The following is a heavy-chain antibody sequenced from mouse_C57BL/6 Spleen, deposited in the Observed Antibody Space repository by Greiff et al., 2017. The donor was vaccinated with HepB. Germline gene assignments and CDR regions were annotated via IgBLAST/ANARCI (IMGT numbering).Heavy chain of an antibody. CDR1: GYTFTNYW. V-gene: IGHV1-63*01. CDR3: ARRGLRHAMDY. D-gene: IGHD2-4*01. J-gene: IGHJ4*01. CDR2: IYPGGGYT. Sequence: QVQLQQSGAELVRPGTSVKMSCKASGYTFTNYWIGWAKQRPGHGLEWIGDIYPGGGYTNYNEKFKGKATLIADKSSSTAYMQFSSLTSEDSAIYYCARRGLRHAMDYWGQGTSVTVSS.